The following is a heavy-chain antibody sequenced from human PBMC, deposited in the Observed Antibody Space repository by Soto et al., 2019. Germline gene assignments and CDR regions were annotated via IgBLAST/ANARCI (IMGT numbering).Heavy chain of an antibody. CDR1: GYTFTSYS. CDR2: INAGNGNT. Sequence: GASVKVSCKASGYTFTSYSMHWVRQAPGQRLEWMGWINAGNGNTKYSQKLQGRVTITRDTSASTAYMELSSLRSEDTAVYYCAREKGYGDYDAYYMDVWGKGTTVTVSS. J-gene: IGHJ6*03. V-gene: IGHV1-3*01. CDR3: AREKGYGDYDAYYMDV. D-gene: IGHD4-17*01.